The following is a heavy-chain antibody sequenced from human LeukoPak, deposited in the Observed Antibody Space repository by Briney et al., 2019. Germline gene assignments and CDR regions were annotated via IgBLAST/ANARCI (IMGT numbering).Heavy chain of an antibody. V-gene: IGHV1-46*01. J-gene: IGHJ4*02. Sequence: ASVKVSCKTSGYTFTTYHMHWVRQAPGQGLEWMGIINPSGGATTYAQKFQGRVTMTRDTSTSTVYMELSSLTLEDTAVYYCARVLWFGELPRHDWGQGTLVTVSS. D-gene: IGHD3-10*01. CDR2: INPSGGAT. CDR3: ARVLWFGELPRHD. CDR1: GYTFTTYH.